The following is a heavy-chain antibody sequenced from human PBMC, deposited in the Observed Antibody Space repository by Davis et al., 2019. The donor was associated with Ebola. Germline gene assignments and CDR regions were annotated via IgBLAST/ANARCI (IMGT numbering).Heavy chain of an antibody. V-gene: IGHV3-23*01. D-gene: IGHD2-21*02. Sequence: GESLKISCVASGFSFSSSAMSWVRQAPGKGLEWVSPISATGSRTHYVDSVKGRFTISRDNSKNTLYLQMNSLRVDDTAIYFCARGRGYGDFGNQHDLWGLGTLVTVSA. J-gene: IGHJ5*02. CDR2: ISATGSRT. CDR3: ARGRGYGDFGNQHDL. CDR1: GFSFSSSA.